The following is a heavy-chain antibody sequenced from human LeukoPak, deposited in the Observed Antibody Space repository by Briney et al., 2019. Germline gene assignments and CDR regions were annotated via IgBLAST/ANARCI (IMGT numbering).Heavy chain of an antibody. J-gene: IGHJ3*02. D-gene: IGHD3-10*01. V-gene: IGHV3-15*01. CDR1: GFSFSNAW. CDR2: TKSKGDGGTT. CDR3: TLYYNAFDI. Sequence: AGGSLRLSCAASGFSFSNAWMSWVRQAPGKGLEWVGRTKSKGDGGTTDYAAPVKGRFTISRDDSKNTLYLQMNSLKTEDTAVYYCTLYYNAFDIWGQGTMVTVSS.